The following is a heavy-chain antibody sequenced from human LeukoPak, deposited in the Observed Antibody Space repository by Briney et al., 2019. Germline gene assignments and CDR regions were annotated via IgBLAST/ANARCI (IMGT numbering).Heavy chain of an antibody. V-gene: IGHV3-23*01. CDR1: GFTFSSYA. CDR2: ISVSGGST. D-gene: IGHD6-19*01. CDR3: AKAVNGYSSGWYHYYFDY. J-gene: IGHJ4*02. Sequence: GSLRLSCAASGFTFSSYAMSWVRQPPGKGLEWVSAISVSGGSTYYADSVKGRFTISRDNSKNTLYLQMNSLRAEDTAVYYCAKAVNGYSSGWYHYYFDYWGQGTLVTVSS.